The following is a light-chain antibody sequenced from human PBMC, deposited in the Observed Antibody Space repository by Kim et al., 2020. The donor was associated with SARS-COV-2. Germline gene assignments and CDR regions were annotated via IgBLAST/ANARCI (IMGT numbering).Light chain of an antibody. CDR3: QQRYNWPPIT. CDR1: QSVRSY. CDR2: DTS. J-gene: IGKJ5*01. V-gene: IGKV3-11*01. Sequence: SPGERATLSCRASQSVRSYLAWYQQKPGQAPRLLIYDTSNRATGIPARFSGSGSGTDFTLTINSLEPEDFAVYYCQQRYNWPPITFGQGTRLEIK.